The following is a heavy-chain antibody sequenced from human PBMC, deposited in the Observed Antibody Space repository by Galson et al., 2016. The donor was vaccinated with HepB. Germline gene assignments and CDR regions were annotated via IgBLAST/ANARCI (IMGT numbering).Heavy chain of an antibody. Sequence: SLRLSCAASGFTFSNSAMHWVRQAPGRGLEWVAIISYDGSNKYYADSVKGRFTISRDNSKNTPYLQMNSLRSEDTAVYYCARGRAGPVDYWGQGTLVTVSS. CDR2: ISYDGSNK. CDR3: ARGRAGPVDY. CDR1: GFTFSNSA. D-gene: IGHD3-10*01. J-gene: IGHJ4*02. V-gene: IGHV3-30*04.